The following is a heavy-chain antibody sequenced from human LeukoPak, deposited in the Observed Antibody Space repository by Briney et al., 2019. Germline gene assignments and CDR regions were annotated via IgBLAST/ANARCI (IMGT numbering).Heavy chain of an antibody. CDR3: AKGDAPGKVDWFDP. V-gene: IGHV3-23*01. CDR2: ISGSGDAT. J-gene: IGHJ5*02. Sequence: GGSLRLSCAASGFAFSNYAIMWVRQAPGKGLEWVSTISGSGDATYYADSVKGRFTISRDNFKNTLSLQMNNLRAEDTAVYYCAKGDAPGKVDWFDPWGQGTLVTVSS. D-gene: IGHD6-13*01. CDR1: GFAFSNYA.